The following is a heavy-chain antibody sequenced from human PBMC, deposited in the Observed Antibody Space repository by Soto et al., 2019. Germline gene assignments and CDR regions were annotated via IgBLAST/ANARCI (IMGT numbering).Heavy chain of an antibody. CDR1: GFTVSSNY. V-gene: IGHV3-53*02. Sequence: EVQLVETGGGLIQPGGSLRLSCAASGFTVSSNYMSWVRQAPGKGLEWVSVIYSGGSTYYADSVKGRFTISRDNSKNRLYLQMNSLRAEDTAVYYCAREGSGTYMIAYWGQGTLVTVSS. CDR3: AREGSGTYMIAY. D-gene: IGHD1-26*01. CDR2: IYSGGST. J-gene: IGHJ4*02.